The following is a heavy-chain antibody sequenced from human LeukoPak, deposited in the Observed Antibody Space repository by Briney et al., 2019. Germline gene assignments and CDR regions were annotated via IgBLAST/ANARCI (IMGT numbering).Heavy chain of an antibody. V-gene: IGHV3-33*08. Sequence: GGSLRLSCAASGFTFRNHAMHWVRQAPGKGLEWVAVIWYDGSNKYYADSVKGRFTISRDNSKNTLYLQMNSLRAEDTAVYYCARDLDYDILTAQPLIFDYWGQGTLVTVSS. J-gene: IGHJ4*02. CDR2: IWYDGSNK. CDR1: GFTFRNHA. D-gene: IGHD3-9*01. CDR3: ARDLDYDILTAQPLIFDY.